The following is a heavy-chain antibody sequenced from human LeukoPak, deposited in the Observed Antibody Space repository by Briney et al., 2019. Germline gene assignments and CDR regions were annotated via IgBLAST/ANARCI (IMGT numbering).Heavy chain of an antibody. V-gene: IGHV3-11*04. CDR2: ISSSGSTI. J-gene: IGHJ4*02. D-gene: IGHD3-3*01. CDR1: GFTFSDYY. Sequence: PGGSLRLSCAASGFTFSDYYMSWIRQAPGKGLEWVSYISSSGSTIYYADSVKGRFTISRDNAKNSLYLQMNTLRAEDTAVYYCARGSGDTTIFGVVIATYFDHWGQGTLVTVSS. CDR3: ARGSGDTTIFGVVIATYFDH.